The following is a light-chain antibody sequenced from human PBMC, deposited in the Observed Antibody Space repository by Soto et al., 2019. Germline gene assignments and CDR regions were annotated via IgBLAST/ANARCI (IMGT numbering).Light chain of an antibody. V-gene: IGLV1-44*01. Sequence: QSVLTQPPSASGTPGQRVTISCSGSSSNIGSNTVNWYQQLPGTAPKLLIYSNDQRPSGVPDRFSGSTSGTSACLAISGLQSEDEADYYCAAWDDRLNGVVFGGGTQLTVL. CDR1: SSNIGSNT. J-gene: IGLJ2*01. CDR3: AAWDDRLNGVV. CDR2: SND.